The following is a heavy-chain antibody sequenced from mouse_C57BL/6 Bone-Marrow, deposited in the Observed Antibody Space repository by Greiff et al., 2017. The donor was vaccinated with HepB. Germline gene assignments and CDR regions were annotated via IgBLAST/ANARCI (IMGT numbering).Heavy chain of an antibody. CDR3: ARGWGGYPYYYAMDY. D-gene: IGHD2-2*01. V-gene: IGHV5-4*03. J-gene: IGHJ4*01. Sequence: EVKLEESGGGLVKPGGSLKLSCAASGFTFSSYAMSWVRQTPEKRLEWVATISDGGSYTYYPDNVKGRFTISRDNAKNNLYLQMSHLKSEDTAMYYCARGWGGYPYYYAMDYWGQGTSVTVSS. CDR1: GFTFSSYA. CDR2: ISDGGSYT.